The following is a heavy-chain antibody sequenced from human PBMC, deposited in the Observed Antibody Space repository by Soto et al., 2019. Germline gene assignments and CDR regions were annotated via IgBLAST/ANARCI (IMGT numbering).Heavy chain of an antibody. CDR2: VSVCNGHT. CDR1: GYTFTSYA. Sequence: GASVKVSCKASGYTFTSYAMHWVRQAPGQRLEWMGWVSVCNGHTNYSQKFQGRVTMSTDTFTSTAYMELRSLRSDDTAIYYCARGHITAYDYWGQGTLVTVSS. V-gene: IGHV1-3*01. CDR3: ARGHITAYDY. J-gene: IGHJ4*02. D-gene: IGHD1-20*01.